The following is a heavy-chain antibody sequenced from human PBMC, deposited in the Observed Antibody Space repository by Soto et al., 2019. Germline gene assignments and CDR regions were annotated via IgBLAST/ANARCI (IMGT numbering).Heavy chain of an antibody. CDR1: GFSLRTSGVG. J-gene: IGHJ6*02. D-gene: IGHD6-13*01. CDR3: AHRRGIAARGVDYYYYYGMDV. CDR2: IYWDDDK. V-gene: IGHV2-5*02. Sequence: QITLKESGPTLVKPTQTLTLTCTFSGFSLRTSGVGVGWFRQPPGKALEWLALIYWDDDKRYSPSLKSRLTITKDTSKNHVVLTMTNMDPVDTATYYCAHRRGIAARGVDYYYYYGMDVWGQETTVTVSS.